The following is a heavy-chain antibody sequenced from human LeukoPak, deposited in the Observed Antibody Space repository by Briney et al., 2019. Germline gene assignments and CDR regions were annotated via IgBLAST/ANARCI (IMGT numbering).Heavy chain of an antibody. J-gene: IGHJ4*02. CDR1: GHTLSELP. V-gene: IGHV1-24*01. Sequence: ASVKVSCKVSGHTLSELPMYWVRQAPGEGLEWMGGFDPENDERVYAQKFRGRVTMTEDTSTNTTYMALSSLRSDDTAVYDCATEVTSIVPDYWGEGTLVTVSS. D-gene: IGHD2-21*02. CDR3: ATEVTSIVPDY. CDR2: FDPENDER.